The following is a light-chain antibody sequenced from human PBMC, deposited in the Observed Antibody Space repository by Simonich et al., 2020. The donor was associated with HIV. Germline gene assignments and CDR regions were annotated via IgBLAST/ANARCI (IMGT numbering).Light chain of an antibody. J-gene: IGLJ2*01. V-gene: IGLV2-14*01. CDR3: SSYTSSITVL. Sequence: QSALTQPPSASGSPGQSVTISCTGTSSDGGGYNYVSWYQQHPGKAPKLMIYEVSKLPSGVSNRFSGSKSGNTASLTISGLQAEDEADYYCSSYTSSITVLFGGGTKLTVL. CDR2: EVS. CDR1: SSDGGGYNY.